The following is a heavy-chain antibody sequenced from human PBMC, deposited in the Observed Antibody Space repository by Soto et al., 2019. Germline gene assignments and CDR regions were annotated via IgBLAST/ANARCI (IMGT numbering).Heavy chain of an antibody. CDR2: ISGSGGST. V-gene: IGHV3-23*01. J-gene: IGHJ4*02. D-gene: IGHD6-19*01. CDR3: AKDREDSSGWSAHLTFDY. CDR1: GFTFSSYA. Sequence: GGSLRLSCAASGFTFSSYAMSWVRQAPGKGLEWVSAISGSGGSTYYADSVKGRFTISRDNSKNTLYLQMNSLRAEDTAVYYCAKDREDSSGWSAHLTFDYWGQGTLVTVSS.